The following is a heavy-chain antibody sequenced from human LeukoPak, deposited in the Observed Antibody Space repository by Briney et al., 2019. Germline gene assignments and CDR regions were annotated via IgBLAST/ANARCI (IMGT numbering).Heavy chain of an antibody. J-gene: IGHJ4*02. CDR2: IYSSGST. Sequence: SETLSLTCTVSGGSINSYYWSWIRQPAGKGLEWIGRIYSSGSTNYNPSLKSRVSMSVDTSKNQFSLKLTSVAAADTAVYYCARGGKATVVTMWGQGILVTVSS. D-gene: IGHD4-23*01. CDR1: GGSINSYY. V-gene: IGHV4-4*07. CDR3: ARGGKATVVTM.